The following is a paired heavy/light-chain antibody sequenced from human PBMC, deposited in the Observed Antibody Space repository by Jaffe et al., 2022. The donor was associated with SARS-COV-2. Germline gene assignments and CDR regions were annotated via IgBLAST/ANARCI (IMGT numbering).Light chain of an antibody. J-gene: IGKJ4*01. CDR1: QSVDSNY. CDR3: QQYGSSRLT. CDR2: GAS. Sequence: EIVLTQSPDTLSLSPGERATLSCRASQSVDSNYLAWYQQKPGQTPRVLIYGASSRPTGIPDRFSGSGSGTDFTLTISRLEPEDFAVYYCQQYGSSRLTFGGGTKVEIK. V-gene: IGKV3-20*01.
Heavy chain of an antibody. CDR3: ATNWFDP. CDR2: IKTDGSGP. J-gene: IGHJ5*02. Sequence: EVHLVESGGGLVQPGGSLRLSCVGSGFIFSNYWMHWVRQAPGKGLEWVSRIKTDGSGPLYADSVKGRFTISRDNAKSTLYLQMDSLRVEDTAVYYCATNWFDPWGPGTLVTVSS. V-gene: IGHV3-74*01. CDR1: GFIFSNYW.